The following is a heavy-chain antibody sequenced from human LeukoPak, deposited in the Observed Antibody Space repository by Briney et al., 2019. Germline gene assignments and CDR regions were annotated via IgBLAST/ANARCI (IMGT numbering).Heavy chain of an antibody. V-gene: IGHV4-59*01. CDR2: IYYSGST. J-gene: IGHJ6*03. CDR1: GGSISSYY. D-gene: IGHD3-22*01. Sequence: PSETLSLTCTVSGGSISSYYWSWLRQPPGKGLGWVGYIYYSGSTNYNPSLKSRVTISVDTSKNQLSLKLSSVTAADTAVYYCASGSYDDYFYYYMDIWGKGTTVTVSS. CDR3: ASGSYDDYFYYYMDI.